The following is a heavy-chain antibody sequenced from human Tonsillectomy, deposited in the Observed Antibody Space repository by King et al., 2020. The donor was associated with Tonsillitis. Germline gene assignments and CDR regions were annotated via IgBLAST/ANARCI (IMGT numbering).Heavy chain of an antibody. V-gene: IGHV4-34*01. CDR1: GGSFSGYY. D-gene: IGHD1-26*01. CDR2: INHSGST. J-gene: IGHJ3*02. Sequence: VQLQQWGAGLLKPSETLSLTCAVYGGSFSGYYWSWIRQPPGKGLEWIGEINHSGSTNYNPSLKSRVTISVDTSKNHFSLKLISVTAADTAVYYCARDGAGSMTAFDIWGQGTMVTVSS. CDR3: ARDGAGSMTAFDI.